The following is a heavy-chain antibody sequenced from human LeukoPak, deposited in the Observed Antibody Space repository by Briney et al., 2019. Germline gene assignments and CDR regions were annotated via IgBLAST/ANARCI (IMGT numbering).Heavy chain of an antibody. J-gene: IGHJ4*02. Sequence: PGGSLRLSCADSGFTFSDYYMSWIRQAPGKGLEWVSYISSSGSTIYYADSVKGRFTISRDNAKNSLYLQMNSLRAEDTAVYYCARSAYSSSWLLDYWGQGTLVTVSS. CDR3: ARSAYSSSWLLDY. D-gene: IGHD6-13*01. CDR1: GFTFSDYY. CDR2: ISSSGSTI. V-gene: IGHV3-11*04.